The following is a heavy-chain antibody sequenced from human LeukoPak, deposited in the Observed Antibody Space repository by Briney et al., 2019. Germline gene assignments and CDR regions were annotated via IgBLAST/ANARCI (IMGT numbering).Heavy chain of an antibody. CDR2: IYYSGST. J-gene: IGHJ2*01. CDR1: GGSISSGDYY. CDR3: ARPGYSSGWYDWYFDL. Sequence: SETLSLTCTVSGGSISSGDYYWSWIRQPPGKGLEWIGYIYYSGSTYYNPSLKSRVTISADTSKNQFSLKLSSVTAADTAVYYCARPGYSSGWYDWYFDLWGRGTLVTVSS. D-gene: IGHD6-19*01. V-gene: IGHV4-30-4*01.